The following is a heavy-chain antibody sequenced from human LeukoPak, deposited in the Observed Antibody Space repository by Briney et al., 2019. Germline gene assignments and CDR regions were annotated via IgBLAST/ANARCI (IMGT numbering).Heavy chain of an antibody. CDR2: INPNSGGT. CDR3: ARDRTAAGRNWFDP. V-gene: IGHV1-2*02. Sequence: ASVKVSCKASGYTFTGYYMHWVRQAPGQGVERMGWINPNSGGTNYAQKFQGRVTITRDTSISTDYIELRRLRYNDTAVYYCARDRTAAGRNWFDPWGQGTLVTVSS. J-gene: IGHJ5*02. CDR1: GYTFTGYY. D-gene: IGHD6-13*01.